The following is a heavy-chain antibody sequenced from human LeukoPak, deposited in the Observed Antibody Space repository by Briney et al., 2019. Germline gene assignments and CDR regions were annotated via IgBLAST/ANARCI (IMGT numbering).Heavy chain of an antibody. D-gene: IGHD3-22*01. CDR1: GYSISSGYY. V-gene: IGHV4-38-2*01. CDR2: IYHSGST. Sequence: WETLSLTCAVSGYSISSGYYWGWIRQTPGKGLEWIGSIYHSGSTYYNPSPKSRVTISVDTSKNQFSLKLSSVTAANTAVYYCARHQIYYYASSGPDYWGQGTLVTVSS. CDR3: ARHQIYYYASSGPDY. J-gene: IGHJ4*02.